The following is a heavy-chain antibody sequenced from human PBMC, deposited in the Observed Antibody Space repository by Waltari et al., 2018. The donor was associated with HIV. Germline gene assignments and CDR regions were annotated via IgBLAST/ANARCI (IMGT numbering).Heavy chain of an antibody. J-gene: IGHJ6*02. CDR1: GYTLTELS. D-gene: IGHD1-26*01. CDR3: ATGGGTTSIQLYDLYV. V-gene: IGHV1-24*01. CDR2: VEREDAER. Sequence: QVQLIQSGAEVKKPGASVKVSCKVFGYTLTELSMHWVRQAPGKGLEWMGGVEREDAERICAPNFQGRVTMPEVTSTDSAYMERSSLTSEDPVGYYCATGGGTTSIQLYDLYVWGHGTTLTVSS.